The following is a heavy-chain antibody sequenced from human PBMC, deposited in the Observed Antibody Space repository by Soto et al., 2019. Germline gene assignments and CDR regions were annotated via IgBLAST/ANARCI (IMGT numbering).Heavy chain of an antibody. J-gene: IGHJ5*02. V-gene: IGHV4-31*03. Sequence: SETLSLTCTVSGGSISSGGYYWSWIRQHPGKGLEWIGYIYYSGSTYYNPSLKSRVTISVDTSKNQFSLKLSSVTAADTAVYYCARGASSSLYWFDPRGQGTLVTVSS. D-gene: IGHD6-6*01. CDR1: GGSISSGGYY. CDR3: ARGASSSLYWFDP. CDR2: IYYSGST.